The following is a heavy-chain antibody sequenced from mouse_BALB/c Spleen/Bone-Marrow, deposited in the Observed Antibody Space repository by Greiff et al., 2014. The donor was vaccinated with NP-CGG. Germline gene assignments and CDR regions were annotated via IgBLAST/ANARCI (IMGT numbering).Heavy chain of an antibody. CDR3: ARSYGSSPFDY. V-gene: IGHV14-3*02. J-gene: IGHJ2*01. CDR2: VDPANGNT. CDR1: GFNIKDTY. D-gene: IGHD1-1*01. Sequence: EVQLQQSGAELVKPGASVKLSCTASGFNIKDTYMHWVKQRPEQGLEWIGRVDPANGNTKYDPKFQGKATITADTSSNTAYLQPSSLTSEDTAVYYCARSYGSSPFDYWGQGTTLTVSS.